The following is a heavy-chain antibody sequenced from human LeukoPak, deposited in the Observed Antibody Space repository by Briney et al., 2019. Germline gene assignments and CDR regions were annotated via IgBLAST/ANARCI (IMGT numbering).Heavy chain of an antibody. Sequence: GGSLRLSCVASGFDFNYYDMNWVRQAPGKGLEWVSSISSSSSYIYYADSVKGRFTISRDNAKNSLYLQMNSLRAEDTAVYYCARAHSSSWYSRWFDPWGQGTLVTVSS. CDR1: GFDFNYYD. J-gene: IGHJ5*02. V-gene: IGHV3-21*01. CDR3: ARAHSSSWYSRWFDP. D-gene: IGHD6-13*01. CDR2: ISSSSSYI.